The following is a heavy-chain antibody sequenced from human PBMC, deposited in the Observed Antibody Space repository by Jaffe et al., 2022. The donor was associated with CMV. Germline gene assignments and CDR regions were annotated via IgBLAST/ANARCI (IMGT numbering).Heavy chain of an antibody. CDR3: ASDDYVWGSYRSGNY. CDR2: IYSGGST. Sequence: EVQLVESGGGLVQPGGSLRLSCAASGFTVSSNYMSWVRQAPGKGLEWVSVIYSGGSTYYADSVKGRFTISRDNSKNTLYLQMNSLRAEDTAVYYCASDDYVWGSYRSGNYWGQGTLVTVSS. V-gene: IGHV3-66*01. D-gene: IGHD3-16*02. CDR1: GFTVSSNY. J-gene: IGHJ4*02.